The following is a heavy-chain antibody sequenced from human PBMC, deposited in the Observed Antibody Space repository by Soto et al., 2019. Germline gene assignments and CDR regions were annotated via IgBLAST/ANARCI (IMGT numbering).Heavy chain of an antibody. CDR2: FAPEDGET. CDR3: ATDTPQWDDSSGYSRD. V-gene: IGHV1-24*01. CDR1: GYTLTELS. D-gene: IGHD3-22*01. Sequence: ASVKVSCKVSGYTLTELSMHWVRQSPGKGLEWMGGFAPEDGETIYAQKFQGRVTMTEDTPTDTSYMELSRLRSEDTAVYYCATDTPQWDDSSGYSRDWGQGTMVTVSS. J-gene: IGHJ4*02.